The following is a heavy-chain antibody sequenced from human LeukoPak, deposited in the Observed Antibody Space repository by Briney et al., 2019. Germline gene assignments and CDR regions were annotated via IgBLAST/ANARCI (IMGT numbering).Heavy chain of an antibody. D-gene: IGHD6-19*01. J-gene: IGHJ1*01. CDR2: ISGSGGST. Sequence: GGSLRLSCAASGFTFSSYAMGWVRQAPGKGLEWVSAISGSGGSTYYADSVRGRFTISRDNSKNTLYLQMNSLRAEDTAVYYCARDRVPYSSGWQPFQHWGQGTLVTVSS. CDR1: GFTFSSYA. CDR3: ARDRVPYSSGWQPFQH. V-gene: IGHV3-23*01.